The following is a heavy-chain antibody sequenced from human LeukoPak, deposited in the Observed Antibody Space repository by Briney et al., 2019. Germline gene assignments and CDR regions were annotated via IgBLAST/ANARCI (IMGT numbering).Heavy chain of an antibody. CDR3: ARQAYYYYYYMDV. CDR2: IHTSGST. J-gene: IGHJ6*03. Sequence: PSETLSLTCTVSGGSISSYYWSWIRQPAGKGLEWIGRIHTSGSTNYNPSLKSRVTMSVDTSKNQFSLKLSSVAAADTAVYYCARQAYYYYYYMDVWGKGTTVTISS. CDR1: GGSISSYY. V-gene: IGHV4-4*07.